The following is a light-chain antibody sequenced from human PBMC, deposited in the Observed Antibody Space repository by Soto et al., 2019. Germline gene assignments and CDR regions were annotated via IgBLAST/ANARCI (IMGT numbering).Light chain of an antibody. J-gene: IGKJ5*01. CDR2: GAS. Sequence: ESAVTHSPGTLSLSPGERATLSCRASQSVTSTSLAWYQQKPGQAPRLLMYGASSRATGTTDRISGGGSGTDFTLSISRLENEDFAVYFCQHYVNSPITSGQGKRR. V-gene: IGKV3-20*01. CDR3: QHYVNSPIT. CDR1: QSVTSTS.